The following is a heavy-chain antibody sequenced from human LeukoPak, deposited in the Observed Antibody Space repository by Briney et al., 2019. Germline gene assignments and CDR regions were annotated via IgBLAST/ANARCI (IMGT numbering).Heavy chain of an antibody. Sequence: QTGGSLRLSCAASGCTFSSYAMSWVRQAPGKGLEWVSAISGSGGSTYYADSVKGRFTISRDNSKNTLYLQMNSLRAEDTAVYYCAKDTRIAVAGMGYLDYWGQGTLVTVSS. D-gene: IGHD6-19*01. CDR3: AKDTRIAVAGMGYLDY. CDR2: ISGSGGST. J-gene: IGHJ4*02. CDR1: GCTFSSYA. V-gene: IGHV3-23*01.